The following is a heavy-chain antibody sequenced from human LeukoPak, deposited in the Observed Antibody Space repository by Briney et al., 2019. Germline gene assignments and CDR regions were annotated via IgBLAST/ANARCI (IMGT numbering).Heavy chain of an antibody. CDR3: ARGVYYYDSSGSTGFDY. V-gene: IGHV3-74*01. Sequence: PGGSLRLSCAASGLAFSAYKMHWVRQAPRKGLVWVSRISTDGYTTDYADSVKGRFTISRDNSKNTLYLQMNSLRAEDTAVYYCARGVYYYDSSGSTGFDYWGQGTLVTVSS. CDR1: GLAFSAYK. D-gene: IGHD3-22*01. CDR2: ISTDGYTT. J-gene: IGHJ4*02.